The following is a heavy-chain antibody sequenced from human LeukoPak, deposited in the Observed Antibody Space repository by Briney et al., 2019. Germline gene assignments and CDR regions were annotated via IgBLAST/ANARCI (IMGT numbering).Heavy chain of an antibody. CDR1: GFTFSSYA. V-gene: IGHV3-64*01. CDR2: ISSNGGST. J-gene: IGHJ6*03. CDR3: AKDFSTYYMDV. Sequence: PGGSLRLSCAASGFTFSSYAMHWVRQAPGKGLEYVSAISSNGGSTYYANSVKGRFTISRDNSKNTLYLQIDSLRSEDTAVYYCAKDFSTYYMDVWGTGTTVTISS.